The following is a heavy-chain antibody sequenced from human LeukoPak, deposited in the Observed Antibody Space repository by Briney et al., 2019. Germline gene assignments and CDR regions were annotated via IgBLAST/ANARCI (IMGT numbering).Heavy chain of an antibody. D-gene: IGHD3-3*01. CDR2: IKSKTDGGTT. V-gene: IGHV3-15*01. CDR3: TTDLWTAHYDFWSGYFYSDY. J-gene: IGHJ4*02. CDR1: GLTFSNAW. Sequence: GGSLRLSCAASGLTFSNAWMSWVRQAPGKGLEWVGRIKSKTDGGTTDYAAPVKGRFTISRDDSKNTLYLQMNSLKTEDTAVYYCTTDLWTAHYDFWSGYFYSDYWGQGTLVTVSS.